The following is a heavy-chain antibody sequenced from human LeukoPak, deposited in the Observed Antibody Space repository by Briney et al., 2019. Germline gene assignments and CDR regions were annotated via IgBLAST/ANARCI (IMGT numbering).Heavy chain of an antibody. CDR2: ISSTSSTM. CDR1: GFIFSDYS. CDR3: ARDGGSDY. D-gene: IGHD1-26*01. Sequence: PGGSLRLSCVASGFIFSDYSMRWVRQAPGKGLEHVSYISSTSSTMYYTNSVKGRFIISRDNAKNSLYLQMNSLRVEDTAVYYCARDGGSDYWGQGTMVTVSS. J-gene: IGHJ4*02. V-gene: IGHV3-48*04.